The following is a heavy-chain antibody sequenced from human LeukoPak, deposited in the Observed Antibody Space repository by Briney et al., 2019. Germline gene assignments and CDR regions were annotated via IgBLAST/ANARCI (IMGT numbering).Heavy chain of an antibody. CDR2: IYYSGST. D-gene: IGHD2-2*02. CDR3: AGTYMSYFDY. V-gene: IGHV4-59*12. CDR1: GGSISSYF. J-gene: IGHJ4*02. Sequence: SETLSLTCTVSGGSISSYFWSWVRQPPGKGLEWIGYIYYSGSTNYNPSLKGRVTISVDTSKNQFSLKLGSVTAADTAVYYCAGTYMSYFDYWGQGTLVTVSS.